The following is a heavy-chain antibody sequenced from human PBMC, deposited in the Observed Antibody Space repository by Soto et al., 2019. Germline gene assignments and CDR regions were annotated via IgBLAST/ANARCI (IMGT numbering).Heavy chain of an antibody. V-gene: IGHV4-59*01. J-gene: IGHJ4*02. CDR2: IHYSGST. CDR1: GGSISGYY. D-gene: IGHD6-13*01. Sequence: VQLQESGPGLVKPSETLSLTCTVSGGSISGYYWSWIRQSPGQGLERIGYIHYSGSTNYNHSLKSRVTISVDASTNQLSLKLSSVTAADTAVYYCARGSAAGTKSPFDYWGQGTLVTVSS. CDR3: ARGSAAGTKSPFDY.